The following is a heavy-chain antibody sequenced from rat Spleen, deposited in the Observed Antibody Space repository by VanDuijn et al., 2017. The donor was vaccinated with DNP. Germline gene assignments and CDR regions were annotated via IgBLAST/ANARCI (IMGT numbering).Heavy chain of an antibody. CDR1: GFTFSDSY. D-gene: IGHD5-1*01. V-gene: IGHV5-29*01. Sequence: EVQLVESDGGLVQPGRSLKVSCAASGFTFSDSYMAWVRQAPTKGLEWVATISYDSSSTYYRGSVKGRFTISRDNAKSTLYLQMGRLRSEDTATIYCTKLGAVTGTFEYWGQGVMVTVSS. CDR3: TKLGAVTGTFEY. CDR2: ISYDSSST. J-gene: IGHJ2*01.